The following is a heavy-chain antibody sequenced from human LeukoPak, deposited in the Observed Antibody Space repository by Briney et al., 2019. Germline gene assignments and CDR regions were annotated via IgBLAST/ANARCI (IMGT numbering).Heavy chain of an antibody. V-gene: IGHV3-30-3*01. CDR1: GFTFSSYA. CDR2: ISYDGSNK. D-gene: IGHD3-10*01. Sequence: AGGSLRLSCAASGFTFSSYAMHWVRQAPGKGLEWVGVISYDGSNKYYADSVKGRFTISRDNSKNTLYLQMNSLRAEDTAVYYCARGPYVLLWFGELLGDYWGQGTLVTVSS. CDR3: ARGPYVLLWFGELLGDY. J-gene: IGHJ4*02.